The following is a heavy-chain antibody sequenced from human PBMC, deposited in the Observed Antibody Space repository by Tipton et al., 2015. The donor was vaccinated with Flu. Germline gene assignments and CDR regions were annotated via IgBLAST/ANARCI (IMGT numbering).Heavy chain of an antibody. CDR1: AHIFIGYY. V-gene: IGHV1-2*06. J-gene: IGHJ5*02. CDR2: INPNSGGT. Sequence: QVQLVQSGAEVKKTGASVKVSCKAPAHIFIGYYIHWVRQAPGQGLEWLGRINPNSGGTNYAQKFQGRLTLTRDTYINTVYMELSRLRSDDTAEYYCASGPSTWGQGTLVTVSS. CDR3: ASGPST.